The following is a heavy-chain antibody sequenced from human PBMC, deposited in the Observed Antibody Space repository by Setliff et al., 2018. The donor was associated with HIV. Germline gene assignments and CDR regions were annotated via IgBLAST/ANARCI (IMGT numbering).Heavy chain of an antibody. CDR2: GHHSGSS. Sequence: SETLSLTCTVSDGPINNYWWNWIRQSPGKGLEWIGFGHHSGSSNYNPSLKSRVTISVDTSKNQFSLKLSSVTAADTAVYYCARVVVAATGAYYYYYYMDVWGKGTTVTSP. V-gene: IGHV4-59*08. CDR1: DGPINNYW. CDR3: ARVVVAATGAYYYYYYMDV. J-gene: IGHJ6*03. D-gene: IGHD2-15*01.